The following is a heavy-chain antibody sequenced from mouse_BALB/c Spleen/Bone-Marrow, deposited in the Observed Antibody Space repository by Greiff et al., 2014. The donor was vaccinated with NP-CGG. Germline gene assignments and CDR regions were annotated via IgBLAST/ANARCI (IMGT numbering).Heavy chain of an antibody. CDR1: GHVFTSYN. J-gene: IGHJ4*01. D-gene: IGHD1-1*01. V-gene: IGHV1S135*01. CDR2: IDPYSGGT. Sequence: EVKLVESGPELVKPGASVKVSCKASGHVFTSYNMFWVKQSHGKSLEWIGYIDPYSGGTNYNQKFKGKATLTVDKSSNTAYMHLNSLTSEDSAVYYCARELSRAMDYWGQGTSVTVSS. CDR3: ARELSRAMDY.